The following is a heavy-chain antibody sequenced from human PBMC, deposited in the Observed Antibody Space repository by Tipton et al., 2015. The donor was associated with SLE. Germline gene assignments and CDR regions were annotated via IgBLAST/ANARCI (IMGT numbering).Heavy chain of an antibody. CDR3: AKDMWGSSWPFDY. CDR1: GFTFSSYG. Sequence: SLRLSCAASGFTFSSYGMHWVRQAPGKGLEWVAVISYDGSNKYYADSVKGRFTISRDNSKNTLYLQMNSLRAEDTAVYYCAKDMWGSSWPFDYWGQGTLVTVSS. CDR2: ISYDGSNK. V-gene: IGHV3-30*18. D-gene: IGHD6-13*01. J-gene: IGHJ4*02.